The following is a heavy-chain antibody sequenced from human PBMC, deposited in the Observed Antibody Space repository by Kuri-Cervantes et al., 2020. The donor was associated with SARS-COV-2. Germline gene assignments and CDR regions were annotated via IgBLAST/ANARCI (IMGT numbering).Heavy chain of an antibody. V-gene: IGHV3-21*04. D-gene: IGHD1-26*01. CDR3: AKDRRWVGVEKYYFDY. CDR1: GFTFSSYS. Sequence: GESLKISCAASGFTFSSYSMNWVRQAPGKGLEWVSSISSSSYIYYADSVKGRFTTSRDNAKNSLYLQMNSLRAEDTAVYYCAKDRRWVGVEKYYFDYWGQGTLVTVSS. CDR2: ISSSSYI. J-gene: IGHJ4*02.